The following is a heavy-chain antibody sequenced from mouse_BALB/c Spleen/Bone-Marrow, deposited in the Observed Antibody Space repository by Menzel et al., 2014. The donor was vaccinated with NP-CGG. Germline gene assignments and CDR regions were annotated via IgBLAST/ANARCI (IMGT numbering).Heavy chain of an antibody. CDR2: ISGDGRYT. CDR3: ARHAYYDQTEVSFVY. Sequence: EVQLVESGGGLVKSGGSLKLSCAASGFSFSNYGMSWVRQTPEKRLEWVATISGDGRYTFYSDSVRGRFTISRDNAKYNLYLQLSSLRSADTALYYCARHAYYDQTEVSFVYWGQGTLVTVSA. J-gene: IGHJ3*01. D-gene: IGHD2-4*01. CDR1: GFSFSNYG. V-gene: IGHV5-9-2*01.